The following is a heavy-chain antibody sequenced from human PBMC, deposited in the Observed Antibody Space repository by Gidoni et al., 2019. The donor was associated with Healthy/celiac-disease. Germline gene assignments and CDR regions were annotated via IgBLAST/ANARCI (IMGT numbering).Heavy chain of an antibody. Sequence: QLQLQESGPGLVKPSETLSLTCTVSGGSISSSSYYWGWIRQPPGKGLEWIGSIYYSGSTYYNPSLKSRVTISVDTSKNQFSLKLSSVTAADTAVYYCARQAPLNHDFWSGYFRGEGFDYFDYWGQGTLVTVSS. CDR3: ARQAPLNHDFWSGYFRGEGFDYFDY. CDR1: GGSISSSSYY. J-gene: IGHJ4*02. D-gene: IGHD3-3*01. CDR2: IYYSGST. V-gene: IGHV4-39*01.